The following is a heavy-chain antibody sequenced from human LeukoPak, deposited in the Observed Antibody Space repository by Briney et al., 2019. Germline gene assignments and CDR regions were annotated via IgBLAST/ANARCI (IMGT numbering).Heavy chain of an antibody. CDR2: ISYDGSNK. CDR1: GFTFSSYA. V-gene: IGHV3-30*04. CDR3: ARDHIAAAGTDY. J-gene: IGHJ4*02. D-gene: IGHD6-13*01. Sequence: GGSLRLSCAASGFTFSSYAMHWVPQAPGKGLEWVAVISYDGSNKYYADSVKGRFTISRDNSKNTLYLQMNSLRAEDTAVYYCARDHIAAAGTDYWGQGTLVTVSS.